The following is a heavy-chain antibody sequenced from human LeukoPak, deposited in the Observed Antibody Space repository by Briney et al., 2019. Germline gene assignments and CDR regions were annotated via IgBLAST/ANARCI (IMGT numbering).Heavy chain of an antibody. D-gene: IGHD3-22*01. CDR1: GFTFSSYT. J-gene: IGHJ4*02. CDR2: VSGSGGGT. V-gene: IGHV3-64D*06. Sequence: PGGSLRLSCSASGFTFSSYTMHWVRQAPGKGLAYVSAVSGSGGGTYYVGSVKGRFSISRDNSKNTLYLQMSSLRAEDTAVYYCVKDRSYEGVDVITPFDYWGQGTLVTVSS. CDR3: VKDRSYEGVDVITPFDY.